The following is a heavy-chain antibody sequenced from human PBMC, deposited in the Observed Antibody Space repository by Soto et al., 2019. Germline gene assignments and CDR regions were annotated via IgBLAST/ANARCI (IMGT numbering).Heavy chain of an antibody. CDR1: GGSFSGYY. J-gene: IGHJ4*02. D-gene: IGHD6-13*01. V-gene: IGHV4-34*01. Sequence: SETLSLTCAVYGGSFSGYYWSWIRQPPGKGLEWIGEINHSGSTNYNPSLKSRVTISVDTSKNQFSLKLSSVTAADTAVYYCARGGWMLVRKGNFDYWGQGTLVTVSS. CDR3: ARGGWMLVRKGNFDY. CDR2: INHSGST.